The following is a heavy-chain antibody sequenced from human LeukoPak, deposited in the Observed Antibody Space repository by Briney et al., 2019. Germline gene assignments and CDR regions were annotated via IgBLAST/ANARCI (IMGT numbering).Heavy chain of an antibody. CDR3: ARDPNSSGWRGYFDY. V-gene: IGHV3-21*01. J-gene: IGHJ4*02. Sequence: GGSLRLSCAASGFTFSSYSMIWVRQAPGKGLEWVSSISSSSSYIYYADSVKGRFTISRDNAKNSLYLQMNSLRAEDTAVYYCARDPNSSGWRGYFDYWGQGTLVTVSS. CDR2: ISSSSSYI. CDR1: GFTFSSYS. D-gene: IGHD6-19*01.